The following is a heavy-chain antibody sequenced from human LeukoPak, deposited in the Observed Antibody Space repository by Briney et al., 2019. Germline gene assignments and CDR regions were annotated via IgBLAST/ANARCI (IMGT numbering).Heavy chain of an antibody. CDR3: ARGPNQYYDILTGYEDGAFDI. D-gene: IGHD3-9*01. CDR2: IRYDGSNK. CDR1: GFTFSSYG. Sequence: GGSLRLSCAASGFTFSSYGMHWVRQAPGKGLEWVAFIRYDGSNKYYADSVKGRFTISRDNSKNTLYLQMNSLRAEDTAVYYCARGPNQYYDILTGYEDGAFDIWGQGTMVTVSS. J-gene: IGHJ3*02. V-gene: IGHV3-30*02.